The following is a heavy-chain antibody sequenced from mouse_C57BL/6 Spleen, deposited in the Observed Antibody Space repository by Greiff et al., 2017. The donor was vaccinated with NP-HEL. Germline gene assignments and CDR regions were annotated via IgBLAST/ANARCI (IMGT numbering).Heavy chain of an antibody. V-gene: IGHV5-17*01. CDR3: ARPRGSSYFAY. J-gene: IGHJ3*01. Sequence: EVHLVESGGGLVKPGGSLKLSCAASGFTFSDYGMHWVRQAPEKGLEWVAYISSGSSTIYYADTVKGRFTISRDNAKNTLFLQMTSLRSEDTAMYYCARPRGSSYFAYWGQGTLVTVSA. CDR2: ISSGSSTI. CDR1: GFTFSDYG. D-gene: IGHD1-1*01.